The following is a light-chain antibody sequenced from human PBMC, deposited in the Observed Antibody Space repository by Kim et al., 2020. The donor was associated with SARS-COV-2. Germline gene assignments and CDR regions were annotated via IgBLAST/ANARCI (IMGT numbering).Light chain of an antibody. V-gene: IGLV1-51*01. CDR1: SSNIGDNY. CDR2: GND. J-gene: IGLJ1*01. Sequence: QKVTVACSGSSSNIGDNYVSWYQQVPGTAPKLLIYGNDKRPARIPDRFSGSKSGTSATLGITGLQTGDEADYYCGTWDSSLTAYVFGPGTKVTV. CDR3: GTWDSSLTAYV.